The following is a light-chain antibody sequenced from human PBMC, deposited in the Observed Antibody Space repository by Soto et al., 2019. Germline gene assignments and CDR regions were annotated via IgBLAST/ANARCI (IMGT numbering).Light chain of an antibody. Sequence: EIVLTQSPGTLSLSPGERATLSCRASQSVSVNSLAWYQQKGGQAPRLLIYAASTRATGVPDRFSGTGSGTDFALTISRLETDDSAVYYCQQYGGSPFTFGPRNKVDIK. V-gene: IGKV3-20*01. CDR2: AAS. J-gene: IGKJ3*01. CDR1: QSVSVNS. CDR3: QQYGGSPFT.